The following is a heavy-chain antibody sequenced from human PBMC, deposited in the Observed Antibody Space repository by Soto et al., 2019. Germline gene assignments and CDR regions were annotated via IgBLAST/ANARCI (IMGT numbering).Heavy chain of an antibody. V-gene: IGHV3-21*01. J-gene: IGHJ6*02. CDR3: ARVVDYYDPYYYYGMDV. CDR2: VSSSSSYI. D-gene: IGHD3-22*01. CDR1: GFTFSSYN. Sequence: GGSLRLSCAASGFTFSSYNMNWVRQAPGKWLECVSSVSSSSSYIYYADSVKGRFTISRDNAKNSLYLQMNSLRAEDTAVYYCARVVDYYDPYYYYGMDVWGQGTTVTVSS.